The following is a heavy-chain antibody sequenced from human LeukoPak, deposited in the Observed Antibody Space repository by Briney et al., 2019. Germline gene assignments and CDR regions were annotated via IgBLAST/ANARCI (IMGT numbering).Heavy chain of an antibody. Sequence: PSETLSVTCRVSGGSISVYYWSWGCQRPGKGLEWSAYMECRVSTRYNTSLQRRASLSLDASKNQFPMKLTSLTVADTAVYYCARHEVGYCSGDSCPYYFDYWGQGTLVTVSS. CDR2: MECRVST. D-gene: IGHD2-15*01. CDR3: ARHEVGYCSGDSCPYYFDY. J-gene: IGHJ4*02. V-gene: IGHV4-59*08. CDR1: GGSISVYY.